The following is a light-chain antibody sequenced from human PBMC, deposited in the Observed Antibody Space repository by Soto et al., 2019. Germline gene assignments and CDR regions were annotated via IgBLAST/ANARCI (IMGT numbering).Light chain of an antibody. CDR1: QSLSTSY. Sequence: ESGMTQYPATVSVSRGERATLSCRAGQSLSTSYLAWYQQKPGQAPRLLTYGTSSRASGIPDRFSGSGSGTDFTLTISRLEPEDFAVYYCQNYGSSSLTFGGGTKVDIK. CDR2: GTS. CDR3: QNYGSSSLT. J-gene: IGKJ4*01. V-gene: IGKV3-20*01.